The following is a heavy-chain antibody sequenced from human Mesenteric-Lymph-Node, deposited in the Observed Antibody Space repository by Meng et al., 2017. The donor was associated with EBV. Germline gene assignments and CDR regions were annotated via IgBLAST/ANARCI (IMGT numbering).Heavy chain of an antibody. CDR3: ARKDGNGWWYFDL. CDR2: IYDGGFT. D-gene: IGHD6-19*01. Sequence: QVQLPGSGPGLVKPSGTLSLTFVAPGCLISSSNWWNWVRQPPGKGLEWIGEIYDGGFTNYNPSLKSRVTISLDKSKNQFSLKLTSVTAADTAVYYCARKDGNGWWYFDLWGRGTLVTVSS. CDR1: GCLISSSNW. V-gene: IGHV4-4*02. J-gene: IGHJ2*01.